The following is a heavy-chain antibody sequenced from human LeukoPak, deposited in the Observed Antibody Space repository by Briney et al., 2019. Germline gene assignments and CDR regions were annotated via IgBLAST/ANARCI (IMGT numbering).Heavy chain of an antibody. J-gene: IGHJ4*02. Sequence: GASVTVSCKASGGTFSSYAISWVRQAPGQGLEWMGGIIPIFGTANYAQKFQGRVTITADESTSTAYMELSSLRSEDTAVCYCAREGMAQTFDYWGQGTLVTVSS. V-gene: IGHV1-69*13. D-gene: IGHD6-13*01. CDR1: GGTFSSYA. CDR3: AREGMAQTFDY. CDR2: IIPIFGTA.